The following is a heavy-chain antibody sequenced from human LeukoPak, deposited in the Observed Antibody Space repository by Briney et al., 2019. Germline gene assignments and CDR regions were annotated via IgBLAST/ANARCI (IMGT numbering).Heavy chain of an antibody. Sequence: GGSLRLSCAASGFTFDDYGMSWVRQAPGKGLEWVSGINWNGGSTGYADSVKGRFTISRDNAKNSLYLQMNSLRAEDTALYHCARDRGYCSGGSCYSFWFDPWGQGTLVTVSS. D-gene: IGHD2-15*01. CDR3: ARDRGYCSGGSCYSFWFDP. V-gene: IGHV3-20*01. J-gene: IGHJ5*02. CDR2: INWNGGST. CDR1: GFTFDDYG.